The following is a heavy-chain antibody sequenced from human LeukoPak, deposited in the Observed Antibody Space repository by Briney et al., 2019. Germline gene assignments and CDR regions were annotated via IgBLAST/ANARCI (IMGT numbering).Heavy chain of an antibody. Sequence: PSETLSLTCAVYGGSFSGYYWSWIRQPPGKGPEWIGEINHSGSTNYNPSLKSRVTISVDTSKNQFSLKLSSVTAADTAVYYCARGRGDFWSGYYRGYYMDVWGKGTTVTVSS. J-gene: IGHJ6*03. CDR1: GGSFSGYY. V-gene: IGHV4-34*01. D-gene: IGHD3-3*01. CDR3: ARGRGDFWSGYYRGYYMDV. CDR2: INHSGST.